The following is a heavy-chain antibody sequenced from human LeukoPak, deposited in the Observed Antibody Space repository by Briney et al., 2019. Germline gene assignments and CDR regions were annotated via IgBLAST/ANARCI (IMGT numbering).Heavy chain of an antibody. J-gene: IGHJ4*02. Sequence: GGSLRLSCAASGFTSGSYGMSWVRQAPGKGLEWVANIKQDGSEKYYVDSVKGRFTISRDNAKNSLYLQMNSLRAEDTAVYYCARDYYFDYWGQGTLVTVSS. CDR3: ARDYYFDY. CDR2: IKQDGSEK. CDR1: GFTSGSYG. V-gene: IGHV3-7*01.